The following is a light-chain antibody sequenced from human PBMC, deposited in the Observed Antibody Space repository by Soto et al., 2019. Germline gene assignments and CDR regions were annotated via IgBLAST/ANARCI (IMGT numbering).Light chain of an antibody. Sequence: DIQMTQSPSTLSASVGDRVTITCRASQSISSWLAGYQQKPGKAPKLLIYKASNLESGVPSRFSGSGAGTEFTLTISSLQPDDFATYYCQQYNSYPLTFGGGTKVEIK. V-gene: IGKV1-5*03. CDR1: QSISSW. J-gene: IGKJ4*01. CDR2: KAS. CDR3: QQYNSYPLT.